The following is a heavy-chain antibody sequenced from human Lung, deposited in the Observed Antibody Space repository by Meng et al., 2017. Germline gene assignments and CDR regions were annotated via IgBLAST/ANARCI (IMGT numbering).Heavy chain of an antibody. J-gene: IGHJ2*01. V-gene: IGHV3-21*01. CDR3: ARALNTGAATTNWYFDL. D-gene: IGHD2-15*01. Sequence: GESLKISCAASGFTFSSYSMNWVRQAPGKGLEWVSSISSSSSDIYYADSVKGRFTISRDNAKNSLYLQMNSLRAEDTAVYYCARALNTGAATTNWYFDLWGRGTLVTVSS. CDR2: ISSSSSDI. CDR1: GFTFSSYS.